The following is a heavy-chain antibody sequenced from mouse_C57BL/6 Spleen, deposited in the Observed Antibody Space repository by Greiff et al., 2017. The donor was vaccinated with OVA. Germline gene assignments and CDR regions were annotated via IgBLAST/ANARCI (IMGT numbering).Heavy chain of an antibody. V-gene: IGHV14-3*01. D-gene: IGHD1-1*01. J-gene: IGHJ1*03. CDR1: GFNIKNTY. CDR2: IDPANGNT. CDR3: AKVVPRDWYFDV. Sequence: EVKLVESVAELVRPGASVKLSCTASGFNIKNTYMHWVKQRPEQGLEWIGRIDPANGNTKYAPKFQGKATITADTSSNTAYLQLSSLTSEDTAIYYCAKVVPRDWYFDVWGTGTTVTVSS.